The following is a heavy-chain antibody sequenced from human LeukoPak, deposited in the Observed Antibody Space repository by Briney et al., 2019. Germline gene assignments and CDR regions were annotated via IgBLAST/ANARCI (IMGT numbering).Heavy chain of an antibody. CDR3: ARRYYYDSSGYLDY. Sequence: GESLKISCQASGYSFTSYWIGWVRQMPGKGLEWMGIIYPGDSDTRYSPSFQGQVTISADKSISTAYLQWSSLKASDTAMYYCARRYYYDSSGYLDYWGQGTLVTVSS. CDR2: IYPGDSDT. V-gene: IGHV5-51*01. D-gene: IGHD3-22*01. CDR1: GYSFTSYW. J-gene: IGHJ4*02.